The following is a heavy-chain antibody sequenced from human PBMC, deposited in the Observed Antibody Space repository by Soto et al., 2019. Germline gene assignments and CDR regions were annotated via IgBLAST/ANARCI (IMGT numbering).Heavy chain of an antibody. CDR2: IWYDGSNK. D-gene: IGHD6-6*01. CDR1: GFTFSSYG. V-gene: IGHV3-33*01. Sequence: GSLRLSCAASGFTFSSYGMHWVRQAPGKGLEWVAVIWYDGSNKYYADSVKGRFTISRDNSRNTLYLQMNSLRAEDTAVYYCARDPGIAARLYFDYWGQGTLVTVSS. J-gene: IGHJ4*02. CDR3: ARDPGIAARLYFDY.